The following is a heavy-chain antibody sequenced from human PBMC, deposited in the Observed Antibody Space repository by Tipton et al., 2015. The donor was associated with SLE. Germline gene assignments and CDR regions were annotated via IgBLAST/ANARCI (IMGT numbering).Heavy chain of an antibody. J-gene: IGHJ4*02. CDR1: GGSFSGYY. Sequence: TLSLTCAVYGGSFSGYYWSWIRQPPGKGLEWIGEVNHSGSTNYNPSLKSRVTISVDTSKNQFSLKLSSVTAADTAVYYCASIDFDGDSGVVPGDYWGQGTLVTVSS. CDR3: ASIDFDGDSGVVPGDY. D-gene: IGHD3-22*01. CDR2: VNHSGST. V-gene: IGHV4-34*01.